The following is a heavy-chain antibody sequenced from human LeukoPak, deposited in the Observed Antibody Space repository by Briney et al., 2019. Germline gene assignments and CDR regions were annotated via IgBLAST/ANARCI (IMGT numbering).Heavy chain of an antibody. V-gene: IGHV1-2*02. D-gene: IGHD1-7*01. J-gene: IGHJ4*02. CDR2: IKPEIGRT. CDR3: AREESNWNYYYFDF. Sequence: GASVKVSCKASGYTFTGYYIHWVRQAPGQGLEWMGWIKPEIGRTNYAQQFPGRVILSRDTSISTVYMEVLRLASDDTAVYYCAREESNWNYYYFDFWGQGSLVTVSS. CDR1: GYTFTGYY.